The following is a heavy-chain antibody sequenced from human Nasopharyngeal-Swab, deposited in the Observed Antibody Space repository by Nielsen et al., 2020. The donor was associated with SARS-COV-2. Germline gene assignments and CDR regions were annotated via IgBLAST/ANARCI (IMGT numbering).Heavy chain of an antibody. CDR1: GFTFSSYG. Sequence: GESLKISCAASGFTFSSYGMHWVRQAPGKGLEWVAVTSYDGSNKYYADSVKGRFTISRDNSKNTLYLQMNSLRAEDTAVYYCAKDGSYWFDYWGQGTLVTVSS. CDR2: TSYDGSNK. D-gene: IGHD1-26*01. CDR3: AKDGSYWFDY. V-gene: IGHV3-30*18. J-gene: IGHJ4*02.